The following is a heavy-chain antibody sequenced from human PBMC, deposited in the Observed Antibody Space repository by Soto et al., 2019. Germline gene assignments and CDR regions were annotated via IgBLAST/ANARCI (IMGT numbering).Heavy chain of an antibody. CDR1: GGTATNYG. J-gene: IGHJ4*02. Sequence: QVQLVQSGAEVKRPGSSVKVSCTSSGGTATNYGISWVRQTLGQGLEWMGGILPIFGPPNYAQKFQDRLTITADETTSTTYMELSSLTSEDTAIYYCAKEDFLTPGPFGHWGQGTLVTVSS. CDR2: ILPIFGPP. D-gene: IGHD3-9*01. CDR3: AKEDFLTPGPFGH. V-gene: IGHV1-69*01.